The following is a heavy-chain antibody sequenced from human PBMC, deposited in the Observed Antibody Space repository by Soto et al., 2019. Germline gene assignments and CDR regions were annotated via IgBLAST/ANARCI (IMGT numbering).Heavy chain of an antibody. V-gene: IGHV3-7*03. Sequence: GGSLRLSSAASGFTFSNHWMNWVRQVPGKGLEWVANIKRAGSEISYVDSVKGRFTISRDNAKNSLFVQVNSVRAEDTAVYNFARECRASYGEYGKFDSWGQGTPVTVSP. J-gene: IGHJ4*02. CDR2: IKRAGSEI. CDR1: GFTFSNHW. CDR3: ARECRASYGEYGKFDS. D-gene: IGHD4-17*01.